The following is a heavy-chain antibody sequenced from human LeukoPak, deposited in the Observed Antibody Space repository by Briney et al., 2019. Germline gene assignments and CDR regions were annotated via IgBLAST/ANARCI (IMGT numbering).Heavy chain of an antibody. Sequence: ASVKVSCKASGGTFSSYAISWVRQAPGQGLEWMGGIIPIFGTANYAQKFQGRVTITADKSTSTAYMELSGLRSEDTAVYYCARDLGCSGGSCYGLDYWGQGTLVTVSS. J-gene: IGHJ4*02. CDR2: IIPIFGTA. CDR1: GGTFSSYA. V-gene: IGHV1-69*06. CDR3: ARDLGCSGGSCYGLDY. D-gene: IGHD2-15*01.